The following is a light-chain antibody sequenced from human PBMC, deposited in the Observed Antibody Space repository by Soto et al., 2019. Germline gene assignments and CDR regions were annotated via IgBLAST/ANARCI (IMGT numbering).Light chain of an antibody. Sequence: QSVLTQPPSVSAAPGQKVTISCSGSSSNIGNNYVSWYQQLPGTAPKLLIYGNNERPSGIPDRISASKSGASATLDITGLQTGDEADYYCGTWDSSLGAGVFGGGTKLTVL. J-gene: IGLJ2*01. CDR1: SSNIGNNY. CDR2: GNN. CDR3: GTWDSSLGAGV. V-gene: IGLV1-51*01.